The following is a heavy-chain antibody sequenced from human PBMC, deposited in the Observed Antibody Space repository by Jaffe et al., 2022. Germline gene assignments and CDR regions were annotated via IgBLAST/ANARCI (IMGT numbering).Heavy chain of an antibody. Sequence: QVQLQESGPGLVKPSQTLSLTCTVSGGSISSGSYYWSWIRQPAGKGLEWIGRIYTSGSTNYNPSLKSRVTISVDTSKNQFSLKLSSVTAADTAVYYCARGIAVAGTGNWFDPWGQGTLVTVSS. CDR1: GGSISSGSYY. V-gene: IGHV4-61*02. CDR2: IYTSGST. J-gene: IGHJ5*02. CDR3: ARGIAVAGTGNWFDP. D-gene: IGHD6-19*01.